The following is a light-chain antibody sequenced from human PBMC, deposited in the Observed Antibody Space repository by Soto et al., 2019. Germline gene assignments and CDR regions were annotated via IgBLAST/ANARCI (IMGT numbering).Light chain of an antibody. CDR3: QQYEGSPPYT. J-gene: IGKJ2*01. CDR1: QSVTSNH. V-gene: IGKV3-20*01. CDR2: GAS. Sequence: EIVLTQSPGTLSLSPGERATLSCRASQSVTSNHLAWYQQKPGQAPSLLIYGASNRATGIPDRFSGSGSGKDFTLTITRLEPEDFAVYYCQQYEGSPPYTFGQGTKLEIK.